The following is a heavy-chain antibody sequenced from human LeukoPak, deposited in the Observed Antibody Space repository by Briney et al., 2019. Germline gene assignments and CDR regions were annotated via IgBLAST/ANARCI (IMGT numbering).Heavy chain of an antibody. D-gene: IGHD3-3*01. CDR2: ISGSGGST. CDR1: GFTFSSYA. CDR3: AKDGQDDFWSGYYQPNWFDP. J-gene: IGHJ5*02. Sequence: GGSLRLSCAASGFTFSSYAMSWVRQAPGKGLEWVSAISGSGGSTYYADSVKGRFTISRDNSKNTLYLQMNSLRAEDTAVYYCAKDGQDDFWSGYYQPNWFDPWGQGTLVTVSS. V-gene: IGHV3-23*01.